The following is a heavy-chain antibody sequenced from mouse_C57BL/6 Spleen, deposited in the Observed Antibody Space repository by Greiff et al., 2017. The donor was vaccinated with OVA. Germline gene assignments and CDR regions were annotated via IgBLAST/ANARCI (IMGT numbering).Heavy chain of an antibody. CDR3: ARDYYGSSYNFDD. D-gene: IGHD1-1*01. CDR1: GYTFTSYG. Sequence: VQLQQSGAELVRPGSSVKMSCTTSGYTFTSYGINWVTQRPGQGLEWIGYIYIGNGYTEYNEKFKGKATLTSDTSSSTAYMQRSSLTSEDSAIYFCARDYYGSSYNFDDWGQGTTLTVSS. CDR2: IYIGNGYT. J-gene: IGHJ2*01. V-gene: IGHV1-58*01.